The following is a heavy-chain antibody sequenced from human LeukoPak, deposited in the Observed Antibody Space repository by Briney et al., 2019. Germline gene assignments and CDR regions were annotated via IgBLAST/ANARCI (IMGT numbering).Heavy chain of an antibody. CDR1: GFTFSNYA. CDR3: ARDHYDSSGPPEDY. Sequence: GGSLRLSCAASGFTFSNYAMSWVRQAPGKGLEWVSTISGSGGSTYYADSVKGRFTISRDNSKNTLYLQMNSLRAEDTAVYYCARDHYDSSGPPEDYWGQGALVTVSS. J-gene: IGHJ4*02. V-gene: IGHV3-23*01. CDR2: ISGSGGST. D-gene: IGHD3-22*01.